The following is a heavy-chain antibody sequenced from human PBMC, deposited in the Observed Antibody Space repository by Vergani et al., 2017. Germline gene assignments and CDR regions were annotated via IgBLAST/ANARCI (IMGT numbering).Heavy chain of an antibody. CDR2: ISSSSSYI. J-gene: IGHJ5*02. Sequence: EVQLVESGGGLVKPGGSLRLSCAASGFTFSSYSMNWVRQAPGKGLEWVSSISSSSSYIYYADSVKGRFTISRDNAKNSLYLQMNSLRAEDTAVYYCARDLQAGYYDYVWGSYPNWFDPWGQGTLVTVSS. V-gene: IGHV3-21*01. CDR1: GFTFSSYS. D-gene: IGHD3-16*02. CDR3: ARDLQAGYYDYVWGSYPNWFDP.